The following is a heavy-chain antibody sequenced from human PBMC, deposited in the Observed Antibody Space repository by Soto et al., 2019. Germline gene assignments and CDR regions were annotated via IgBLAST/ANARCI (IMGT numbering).Heavy chain of an antibody. CDR1: GGTFSSYA. V-gene: IGHV1-69*06. D-gene: IGHD6-19*01. CDR3: ARGGRAVAGGNNYCGMDV. J-gene: IGHJ6*02. Sequence: SVKVSCKASGGTFSSYAISWVRQAPGQGLEWMGGIIPIFDTANYAQKFQGRVTITADKSTSTAYMELSSLRSEDTAVYYCARGGRAVAGGNNYCGMDVWGQGTTVTVSS. CDR2: IIPIFDTA.